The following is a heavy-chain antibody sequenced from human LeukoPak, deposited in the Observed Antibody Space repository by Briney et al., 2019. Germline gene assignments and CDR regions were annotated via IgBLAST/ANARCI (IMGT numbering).Heavy chain of an antibody. D-gene: IGHD5-24*01. CDR1: GGSFSGYY. J-gene: IGHJ4*02. Sequence: SETLSLTCAVYGGSFSGYYWSWIRQPPGKGLERIGEINHSGSTNYNPSLKSRVTISVDTSKNQFSLKLSSVTAADTAVYYCAREGVEMATITGFDYWGQGTLVTVSS. V-gene: IGHV4-34*01. CDR2: INHSGST. CDR3: AREGVEMATITGFDY.